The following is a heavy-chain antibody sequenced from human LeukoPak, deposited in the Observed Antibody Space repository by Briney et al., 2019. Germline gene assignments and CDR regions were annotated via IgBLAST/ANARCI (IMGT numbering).Heavy chain of an antibody. D-gene: IGHD3-22*01. CDR2: ISAYNGNT. Sequence: GASVTVSCKASGYTFTSYGISWVRQAPGQGLEWMGWISAYNGNTNYAQKLQGRVTMTTDTSTSTAYMELRSLRSDDTAVYYCARTYYYDSSGSHFQHWGQGTLVTVSS. CDR1: GYTFTSYG. J-gene: IGHJ1*01. CDR3: ARTYYYDSSGSHFQH. V-gene: IGHV1-18*01.